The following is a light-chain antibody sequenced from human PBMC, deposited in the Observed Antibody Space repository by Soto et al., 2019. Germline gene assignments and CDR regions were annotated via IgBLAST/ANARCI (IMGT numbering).Light chain of an antibody. CDR1: QTISSW. Sequence: DIQMTQSPSTLSGSVGDRVTITCRASQTISSWLAWYQQKPGKAPKLLIYKASTLKSGVPSRFSGSGSGTQFTLTISSLQPDDSATYYRQQYNSYWTFGQGTKVDIK. J-gene: IGKJ1*01. V-gene: IGKV1-5*03. CDR2: KAS. CDR3: QQYNSYWT.